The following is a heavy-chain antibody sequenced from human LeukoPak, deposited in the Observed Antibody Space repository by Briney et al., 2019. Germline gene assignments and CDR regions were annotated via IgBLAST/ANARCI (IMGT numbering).Heavy chain of an antibody. J-gene: IGHJ4*02. CDR1: GGSFSGYY. V-gene: IGHV4-34*01. CDR2: INHSGST. CDR3: AGVSFSVVAKQYYFDY. Sequence: SETLSLTCAVYGGSFSGYYWSWIRQPPGKGLEWIGEINHSGSTNYNPSLKSRVTISVDTSKNQFSLKLSSVTAADTAVYYCAGVSFSVVAKQYYFDYWGQGTLVTVSS. D-gene: IGHD2-15*01.